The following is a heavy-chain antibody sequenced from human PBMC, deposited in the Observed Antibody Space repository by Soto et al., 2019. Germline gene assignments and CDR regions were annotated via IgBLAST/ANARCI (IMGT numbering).Heavy chain of an antibody. CDR2: ISGSGGST. J-gene: IGHJ2*01. D-gene: IGHD6-19*01. CDR1: GFTFSSYA. V-gene: IGHV3-23*01. CDR3: ATAPAYSGGWTCLYFGL. Sequence: EVQLLESGGGLVQPGGSLRLSCAASGFTFSSYAMSWVRQAPGKGLEWVSAISGSGGSTYYADSVKGRFTISRDNSKNALSLQMISLRAEDTAVYYCATAPAYSGGWTCLYFGLCGRGTLVTVSS.